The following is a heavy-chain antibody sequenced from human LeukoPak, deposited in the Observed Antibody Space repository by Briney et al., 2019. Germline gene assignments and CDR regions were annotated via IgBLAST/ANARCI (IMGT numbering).Heavy chain of an antibody. CDR3: YIPYYDTSAYKGY. Sequence: PGGSLRLSCAASGFTFSSYGMHWVRQAPGKGLEWVAVIWSDGSSKHYGDSVKGRFTISRDNSKNTLYMQMNSLRAEDTAVYYCYIPYYDTSAYKGYWGQGTLVTVSS. CDR1: GFTFSSYG. V-gene: IGHV3-33*01. D-gene: IGHD3-22*01. J-gene: IGHJ4*02. CDR2: IWSDGSSK.